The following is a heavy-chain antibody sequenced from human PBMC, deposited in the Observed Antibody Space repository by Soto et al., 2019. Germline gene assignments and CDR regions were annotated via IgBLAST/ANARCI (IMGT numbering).Heavy chain of an antibody. CDR1: GLTFSSYA. V-gene: IGHV3-30-3*01. CDR2: ISYDGSNK. Sequence: PGGSLRLSCAASGLTFSSYAMHWVRQAPGKGLEWVAVISYDGSNKYYADSVKGRFTISRDNSKNTLYLQMNSLRAEDTAVYYCARDAPNYYDSSGYYYPTLVYWGQGTLVTVSS. D-gene: IGHD3-22*01. CDR3: ARDAPNYYDSSGYYYPTLVY. J-gene: IGHJ4*02.